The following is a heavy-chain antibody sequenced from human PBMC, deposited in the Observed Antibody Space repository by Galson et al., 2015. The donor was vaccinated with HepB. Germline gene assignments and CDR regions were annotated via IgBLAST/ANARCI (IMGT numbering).Heavy chain of an antibody. Sequence: SLRLSCAASGFIFSSYVMSWVRQAPGKGLEWVSGISDSGGSTYFADSVKGRFTISRDNSKNTLYLQMNSLRAEDTALYYCAKARSGSYGYFDYWGQGTLVTVSS. CDR1: GFIFSSYV. CDR2: ISDSGGST. V-gene: IGHV3-23*01. CDR3: AKARSGSYGYFDY. J-gene: IGHJ4*02. D-gene: IGHD3-16*01.